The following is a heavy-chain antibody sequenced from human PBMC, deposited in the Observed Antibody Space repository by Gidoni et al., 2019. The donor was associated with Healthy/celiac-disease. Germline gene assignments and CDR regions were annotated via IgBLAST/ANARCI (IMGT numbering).Heavy chain of an antibody. D-gene: IGHD6-6*01. J-gene: IGHJ4*02. CDR3: AKERSIAALPARGLLDY. CDR1: GFTFSSYG. Sequence: QVQLVESGGGVVKPGRSLRLSCAASGFTFSSYGMHWVRQAPGKGLEWVAVISYDGSNKYYADSVKGRFTISRDNSKNTLYLQMNSLRAEDTAVYYCAKERSIAALPARGLLDYWGQGTLVTVSS. V-gene: IGHV3-30*18. CDR2: ISYDGSNK.